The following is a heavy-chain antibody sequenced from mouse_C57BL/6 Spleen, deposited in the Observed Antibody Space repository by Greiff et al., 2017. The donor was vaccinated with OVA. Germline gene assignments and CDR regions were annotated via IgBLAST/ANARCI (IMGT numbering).Heavy chain of an antibody. CDR1: GYTFTDYY. Sequence: VQRVESGPELVKPGASVKISCKASGYTFTDYYIHWVKQRPGQGLEWIGWIYPGSGNTKYNAKFKGKATLTVDTSSSTAYMQLSSLTSEDSAVYFCARSHRGSSYYYAMDYWGQGTSVTVSS. V-gene: IGHV1-84*01. J-gene: IGHJ4*01. D-gene: IGHD1-3*01. CDR2: IYPGSGNT. CDR3: ARSHRGSSYYYAMDY.